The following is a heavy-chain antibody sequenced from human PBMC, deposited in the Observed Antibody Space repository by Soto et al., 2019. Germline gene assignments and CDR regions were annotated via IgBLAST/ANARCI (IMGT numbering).Heavy chain of an antibody. CDR1: GGSISSGGYY. CDR3: ARDRCSSTSCYVGHDALDI. V-gene: IGHV4-31*03. D-gene: IGHD2-2*01. J-gene: IGHJ3*02. CDR2: IYYSGST. Sequence: QVQLQESGPGLVKPSQTLSLTCTVSGGSISSGGYYWSWIRQHPGKGLEWIGYIYYSGSTYYNPSLKSRVTISVDTSKNQFSLKLSSVTAADTAVYYCARDRCSSTSCYVGHDALDIWGQGTMVTVSS.